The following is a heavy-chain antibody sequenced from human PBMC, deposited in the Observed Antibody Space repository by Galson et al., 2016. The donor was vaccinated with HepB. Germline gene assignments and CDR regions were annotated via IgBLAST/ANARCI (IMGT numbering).Heavy chain of an antibody. CDR3: ATDGVGPTTVGFDY. J-gene: IGHJ4*02. CDR1: GFVFSNFG. D-gene: IGHD1-26*01. Sequence: SLRLSCAASGFVFSNFGLSWVRQAPGKGLEWVASISTRRTTYYSDSVQGRFTISRDNSNNTLYLQMNGLRAEDTAVYYCATDGVGPTTVGFDYWGQGTLVTVSS. V-gene: IGHV3-23*01. CDR2: ISTRRTT.